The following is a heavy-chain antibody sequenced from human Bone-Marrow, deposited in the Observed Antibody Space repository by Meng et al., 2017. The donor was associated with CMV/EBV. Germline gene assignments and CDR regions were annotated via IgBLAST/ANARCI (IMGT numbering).Heavy chain of an antibody. V-gene: IGHV4-61*05. CDR3: ARARRGDYSGFDY. J-gene: IGHJ4*02. D-gene: IGHD4-17*01. Sequence: SETLTLTCTVSGGAISISSYYWGWIRQPPGKGLEWIGYIYYSGSTNYNPSLKSRVTISVDTSKNQFTLKLSSVTAADTAVYYCARARRGDYSGFDYWGKGPLVTVSS. CDR1: GGAISISSYY. CDR2: IYYSGST.